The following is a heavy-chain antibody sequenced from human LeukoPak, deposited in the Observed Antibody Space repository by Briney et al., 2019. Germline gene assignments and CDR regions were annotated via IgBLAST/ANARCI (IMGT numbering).Heavy chain of an antibody. CDR3: ARQYCSGGGSCYSDY. V-gene: IGHV5-51*01. Sequence: GESLKISCKGSGYSFTSYWIGWVRQMPGKGLEWMGIIYPGDSDTRYSPSFQGQVTISADKSISTAYLQWSSLKASDTAMYYCARQYCSGGGSCYSDYWGQGTLVTVSS. CDR1: GYSFTSYW. CDR2: IYPGDSDT. J-gene: IGHJ4*02. D-gene: IGHD2-15*01.